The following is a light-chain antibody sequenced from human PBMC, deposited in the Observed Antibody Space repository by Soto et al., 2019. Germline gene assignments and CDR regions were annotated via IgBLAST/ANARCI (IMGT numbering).Light chain of an antibody. CDR1: QSVSSY. J-gene: IGKJ4*01. CDR3: QQRGT. CDR2: DIS. Sequence: EFVLTQSPATLSLSPGERATLSCRASQSVSSYLAWYQQKPGQAPRLVIYDISNRATDIPARFSGGGSGTDFTLTISSLEHEDFAVYYCQQRGTLGGGPKVDIK. V-gene: IGKV3-11*01.